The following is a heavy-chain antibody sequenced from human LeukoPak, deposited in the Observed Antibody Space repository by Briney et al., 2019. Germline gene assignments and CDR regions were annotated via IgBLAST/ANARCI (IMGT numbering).Heavy chain of an antibody. J-gene: IGHJ4*02. CDR1: GFTFSSYS. D-gene: IGHD3-10*01. V-gene: IGHV3-21*01. Sequence: GGSLRLSCAASGFTFSSYSMNWVRQAPGKGLEWVSSISSSSSYIYYADSVKGRFTISRDNAKNSLYLQMNSLRAEDTAVCYCARITMVRGVITPDYWGQGTLVTVSS. CDR3: ARITMVRGVITPDY. CDR2: ISSSSSYI.